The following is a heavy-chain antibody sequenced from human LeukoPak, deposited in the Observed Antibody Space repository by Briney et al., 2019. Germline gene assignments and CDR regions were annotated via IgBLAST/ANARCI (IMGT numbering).Heavy chain of an antibody. CDR2: ILFDGSYK. CDR3: ARDAFESGGYYFDS. CDR1: GFIFRNYG. Sequence: GSLRLSCEASGFIFRNYGIHWIRQAPGKGLEWVAFILFDGSYKLYADSVRGRFTISRDNSKNSLFLQMTNLRPEDTAVYYCARDAFESGGYYFDSWGQGTLVTVSS. D-gene: IGHD3-10*01. J-gene: IGHJ4*02. V-gene: IGHV3-30*02.